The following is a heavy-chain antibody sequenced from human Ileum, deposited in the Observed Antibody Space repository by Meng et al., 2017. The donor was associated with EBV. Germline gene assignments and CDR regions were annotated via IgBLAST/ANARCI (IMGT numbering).Heavy chain of an antibody. CDR1: GYSTSTTNC. D-gene: IGHD1-26*01. V-gene: IGHV4-28*01. J-gene: IGHJ4*02. CDR2: IYYSGTT. CDR3: ARNSESGSYIDY. Sequence: QVQLQGSGQGLVKPSDPLSLTCAVSGYSTSTTNCGGWIRQPPGKGLEWIGHIYYSGTTYNNPSLKSRVTMSIDPSKNQFSLKLSSLTAVDTAVYYCARNSESGSYIDYWGLGTLVTVSS.